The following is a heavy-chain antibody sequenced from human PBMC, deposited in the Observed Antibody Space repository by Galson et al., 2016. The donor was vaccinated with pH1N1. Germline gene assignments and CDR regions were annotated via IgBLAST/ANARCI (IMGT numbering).Heavy chain of an antibody. Sequence: SVKVSCKASGYTFSSYGISWVRQAPGKGLEWMGWISGYNGNTQYEQKIQGRDSMTIDTSTSTVYMELSSLRSDDTALYYCARMSGSSRYLDYWGQGTLVTVSS. D-gene: IGHD1-26*01. J-gene: IGHJ4*02. CDR2: ISGYNGNT. CDR3: ARMSGSSRYLDY. V-gene: IGHV1-18*01. CDR1: GYTFSSYG.